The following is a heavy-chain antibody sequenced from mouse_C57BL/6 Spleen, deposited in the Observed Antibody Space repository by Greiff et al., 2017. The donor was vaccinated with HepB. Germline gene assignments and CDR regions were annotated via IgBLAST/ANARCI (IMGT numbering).Heavy chain of an antibody. J-gene: IGHJ2*01. CDR2: IDPSDSET. CDR3: AMTTVVADFDY. Sequence: VQLQQPGAELVRPGSSVKLSCKASGYTFTSYWMHWVKQRPIQGLEWIGNIDPSDSETHYNQKFKDKATLTVDKSSSTAYMQLSSLTSEDSAVYCCAMTTVVADFDYWGQGTTLTVSS. CDR1: GYTFTSYW. V-gene: IGHV1-52*01. D-gene: IGHD1-1*01.